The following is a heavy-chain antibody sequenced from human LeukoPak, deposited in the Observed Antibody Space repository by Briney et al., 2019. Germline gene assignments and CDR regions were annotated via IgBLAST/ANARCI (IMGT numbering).Heavy chain of an antibody. J-gene: IGHJ4*02. Sequence: PGGSLRLSCAASGFTFNNYAMNWVRQAPGKGLEWVPGISGFGGSTYYAPSVKGRLTISRDNFGNMLYLRLDSLRVEDTAIYYCARRSGSSWSSFDYWGQGALVTVSS. CDR2: ISGFGGST. D-gene: IGHD6-13*01. CDR3: ARRSGSSWSSFDY. CDR1: GFTFNNYA. V-gene: IGHV3-23*01.